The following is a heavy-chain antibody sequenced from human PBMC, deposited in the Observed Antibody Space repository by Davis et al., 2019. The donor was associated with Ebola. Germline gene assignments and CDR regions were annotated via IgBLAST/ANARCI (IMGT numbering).Heavy chain of an antibody. CDR3: AREGIVGATPPGY. CDR1: GFTFSSYW. Sequence: GESLKISCAASGFTFSSYWMHWARQGPGKGLVWVSRINSDASRTTYADFVKGRFTISRDNAKNSLYLQMNSLRAEDTAVYYCAREGIVGATPPGYWGQGTLVTVSS. D-gene: IGHD1-26*01. CDR2: INSDASRT. V-gene: IGHV3-74*03. J-gene: IGHJ4*02.